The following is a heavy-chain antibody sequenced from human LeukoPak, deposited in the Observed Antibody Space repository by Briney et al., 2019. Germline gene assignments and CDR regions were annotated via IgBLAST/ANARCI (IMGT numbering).Heavy chain of an antibody. CDR1: GFTFSSYG. CDR2: ISYDGSNK. D-gene: IGHD5-18*01. J-gene: IGHJ5*02. CDR3: ARDVSAMVTSWFDP. V-gene: IGHV3-30*03. Sequence: GGSLRLSCAASGFTFSSYGMHWVRQAPGKGLEWVAVISYDGSNKYYADSVKGRFTISRDNSKNTLYLQMNSLRAEDTAVYYCARDVSAMVTSWFDPWGQGTLVTVSS.